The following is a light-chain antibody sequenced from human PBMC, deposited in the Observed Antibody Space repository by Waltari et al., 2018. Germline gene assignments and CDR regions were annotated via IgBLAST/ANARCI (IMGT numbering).Light chain of an antibody. J-gene: IGKJ1*01. V-gene: IGKV4-1*01. CDR3: QQFYSTPT. CDR2: WAS. Sequence: DIVMTQSPDSLALSLGERATINCKSSQSVLRNSTKRNSLAWLQQRPGQPPKLLIYWASTRDSGVPDRFTGSGSGTDFTLTINSLHAEDVAVYYCQQFYSTPTFGQGTKVEI. CDR1: QSVLRNSTKRNS.